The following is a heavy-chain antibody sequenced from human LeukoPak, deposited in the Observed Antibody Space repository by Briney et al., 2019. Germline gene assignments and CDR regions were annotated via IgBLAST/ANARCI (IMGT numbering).Heavy chain of an antibody. Sequence: SQTLSLTCSVAGGSIRYSSYYWTWIRQPPGKGLEWIGNIHSSGSTDYNPSLKSRVAMSVDTSKNEFSLRVNSVTAADTAVYYCGRDLEENGVTHWGVGTLVTVSS. CDR1: GGSIRYSSYY. D-gene: IGHD4-17*01. V-gene: IGHV4-39*07. CDR3: GRDLEENGVTH. J-gene: IGHJ4*02. CDR2: IHSSGST.